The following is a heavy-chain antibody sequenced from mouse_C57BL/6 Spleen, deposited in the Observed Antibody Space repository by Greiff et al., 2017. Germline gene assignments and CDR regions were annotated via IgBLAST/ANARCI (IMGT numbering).Heavy chain of an antibody. CDR1: GYTFTDYE. Sequence: VQLQQSGAELVRPGASVTLSCKASGYTFTDYEMHWVKQTPVHGLEWIGAIDPGTGGTAYNQKFKGKAILTADKSSSTAYMELRSLTSEDSAVYYCTCYDYDRVDYWGQGTTLTVSS. CDR3: TCYDYDRVDY. CDR2: IDPGTGGT. V-gene: IGHV1-15*01. J-gene: IGHJ2*01. D-gene: IGHD2-4*01.